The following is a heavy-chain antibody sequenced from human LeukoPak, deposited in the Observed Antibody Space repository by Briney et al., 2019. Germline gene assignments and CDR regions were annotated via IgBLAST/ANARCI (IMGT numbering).Heavy chain of an antibody. D-gene: IGHD2-21*02. CDR3: ARDLAYCGGDCYWVGPLSY. V-gene: IGHV3-23*01. CDR2: ISGSGGST. Sequence: PGGSLRLSCAASGFTFSSYAMSWVRQAPGKGLEWVSAISGSGGSTYYADSVKGRFTISRDNSKNTLYLQMNSLRDEDTAVYYCARDLAYCGGDCYWVGPLSYWGQGTLVTVSS. CDR1: GFTFSSYA. J-gene: IGHJ4*02.